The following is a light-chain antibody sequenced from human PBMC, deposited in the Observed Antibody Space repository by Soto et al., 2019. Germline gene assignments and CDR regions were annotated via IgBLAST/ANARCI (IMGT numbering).Light chain of an antibody. V-gene: IGKV3-20*01. Sequence: ENVLTQSPGTLSLSPGERATLSCMASQTVSTKYVAWYQQKPGQAPRLLIYGTSSRATGIPDRFSGSGSGTDFMLTISRLEPEDFAVYYCQQYGTSTGVTFGPGTKLDIK. J-gene: IGKJ3*01. CDR3: QQYGTSTGVT. CDR1: QTVSTKY. CDR2: GTS.